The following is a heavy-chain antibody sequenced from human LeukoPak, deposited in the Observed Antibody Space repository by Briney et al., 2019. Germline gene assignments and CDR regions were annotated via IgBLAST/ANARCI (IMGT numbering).Heavy chain of an antibody. D-gene: IGHD3-22*01. CDR2: IDHSGST. CDR1: GYSISSGYY. Sequence: SETLSLTCTVSGYSISSGYYWGWIRQPPGKGLEWTGSIDHSGSTYYNPSLKSRITISVDTSKNQFSLKLSSVTAADTAVYYCARPYYDSSGYYHDAFDIWGQGTMVTVSS. V-gene: IGHV4-38-2*02. J-gene: IGHJ3*02. CDR3: ARPYYDSSGYYHDAFDI.